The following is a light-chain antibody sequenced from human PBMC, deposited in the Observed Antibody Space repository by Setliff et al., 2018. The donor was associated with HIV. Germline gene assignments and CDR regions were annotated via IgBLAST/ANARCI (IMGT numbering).Light chain of an antibody. Sequence: QSALTQPASVSGSPGQSITISFTGTGSDVGRYNLVSWYQQHPGKAPKLMIYQATKRPSGVSNRFSGSKSGNPASLTISGLQAEDEADYYCCSNTGSNTYVFGTGTKVTVL. J-gene: IGLJ1*01. V-gene: IGLV2-23*01. CDR1: GSDVGRYNL. CDR2: QAT. CDR3: CSNTGSNTYV.